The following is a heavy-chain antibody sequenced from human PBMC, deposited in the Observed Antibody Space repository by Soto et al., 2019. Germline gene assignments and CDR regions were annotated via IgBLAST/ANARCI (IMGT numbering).Heavy chain of an antibody. CDR2: ICPGYSNI. V-gene: IGHV5-51*01. Sequence: GESLKISCKGSGYIFTDHCIVWVRQMAGKGLEWVGIICPGYSNIIYSPSVQGQVTISADMSISTAYLQWSSLKASDTAIYYCARHIGAYYDNNGYPYFDYWGQGTRVTVSS. D-gene: IGHD3-22*01. CDR1: GYIFTDHC. CDR3: ARHIGAYYDNNGYPYFDY. J-gene: IGHJ4*02.